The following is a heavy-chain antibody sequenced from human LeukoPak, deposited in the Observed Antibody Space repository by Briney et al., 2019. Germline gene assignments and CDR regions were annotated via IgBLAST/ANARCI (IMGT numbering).Heavy chain of an antibody. Sequence: GGSLRLSCAASGFTFSSYGMLWVRQAPGKGLEWVAVIWYDGSNKYYADSVKGRFTISRDNSKNTLYLQMNSLRAEDTAVYYCARDRMGALWDYYYGMDVWGKGTTVTVSS. CDR3: ARDRMGALWDYYYGMDV. CDR2: IWYDGSNK. D-gene: IGHD3-16*01. J-gene: IGHJ6*04. CDR1: GFTFSSYG. V-gene: IGHV3-33*01.